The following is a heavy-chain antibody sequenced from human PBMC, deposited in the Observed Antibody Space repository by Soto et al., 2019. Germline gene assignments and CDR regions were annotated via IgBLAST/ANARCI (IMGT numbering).Heavy chain of an antibody. D-gene: IGHD5-18*01. J-gene: IGHJ4*02. V-gene: IGHV1-69*13. CDR2: IIPIFGTA. CDR1: GGTFSSYA. Sequence: ASVKVSCKASGGTFSSYAISWVLQAPGQGLEWMGGIIPIFGTANYAQKFQGRVTITADESTSTAYMELSSLRSEDTAVYYCARDLSYGPGYFDYWGQGTLVTVSS. CDR3: ARDLSYGPGYFDY.